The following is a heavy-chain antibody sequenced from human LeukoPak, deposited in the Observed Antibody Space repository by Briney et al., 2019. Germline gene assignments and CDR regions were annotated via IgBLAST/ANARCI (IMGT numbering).Heavy chain of an antibody. CDR3: ARGRRSLEWFLSRRWFDP. CDR1: GGSFSGYY. Sequence: PSETLSLTCAVYGGSFSGYYWSWIRQPPGKGLEWIGEINHSGSTNYNPSLKSRVTISVDTSKNQFSLKLSSVTAADTAVYYCARGRRSLEWFLSRRWFDPWGQGTLVTVSS. D-gene: IGHD3-3*01. J-gene: IGHJ5*02. CDR2: INHSGST. V-gene: IGHV4-34*01.